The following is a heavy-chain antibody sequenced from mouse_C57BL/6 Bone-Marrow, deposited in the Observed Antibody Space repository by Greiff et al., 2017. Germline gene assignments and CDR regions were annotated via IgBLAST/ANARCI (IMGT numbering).Heavy chain of an antibody. CDR1: GYSFTDYN. J-gene: IGHJ4*01. Sequence: VQLQQSGPELVKPGASVKISCKASGYSFTDYNMNWVKQSNGKSLEWIGVINPNDGTTSYNQKFKGKATLTVDQSSSTAYMQLNSLTSEDSAVYYSFITTDYAMDYWGQGTSVTVSS. D-gene: IGHD1-1*01. CDR3: FITTDYAMDY. V-gene: IGHV1-39*01. CDR2: INPNDGTT.